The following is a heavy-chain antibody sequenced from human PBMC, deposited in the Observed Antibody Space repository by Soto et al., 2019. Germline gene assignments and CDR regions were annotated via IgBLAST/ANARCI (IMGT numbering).Heavy chain of an antibody. CDR1: GFTFSSYA. CDR2: ISGSGGST. V-gene: IGHV3-23*01. Sequence: GGSLRLSCAASGFTFSSYAMSWVRQAPGKGLEWVSAISGSGGSTYYADSVKGRFTISRDNSKNTLYLQMNSLRAEDTAVYYCAKKDTFGYSYGLGKYYFDYWGQGPLVTASS. J-gene: IGHJ4*02. D-gene: IGHD5-18*01. CDR3: AKKDTFGYSYGLGKYYFDY.